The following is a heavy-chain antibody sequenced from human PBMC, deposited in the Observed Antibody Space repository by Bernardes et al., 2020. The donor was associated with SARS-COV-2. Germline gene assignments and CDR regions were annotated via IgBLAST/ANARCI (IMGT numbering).Heavy chain of an antibody. CDR2: ISSSGSTI. V-gene: IGHV3-11*01. J-gene: IGHJ4*02. Sequence: GGSLRLSCAASGFTFSDYYMTWIRQAPGKGLEWVSYISSSGSTIYYADSVKGRFTISRDNAKNSLYLQMNSLRAEDTAVYYCARDAHLWVAATDGPDYWGQGTLVTVSS. D-gene: IGHD2-15*01. CDR1: GFTFSDYY. CDR3: ARDAHLWVAATDGPDY.